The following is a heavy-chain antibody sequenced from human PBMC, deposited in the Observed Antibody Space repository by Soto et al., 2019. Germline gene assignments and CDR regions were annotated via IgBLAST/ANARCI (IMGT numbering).Heavy chain of an antibody. CDR3: ARTQRAEFKLLYAFDI. Sequence: QVQLVQSGAEVRKPGSSVKVSCKASGGTFSTYAISWVRQAPGQGLEWMGGIIPMFGTAKYAQRFQGRFTITANGSTSTASMELTSLRSEDTALYFCARTQRAEFKLLYAFDIWGQGTMVTVSS. J-gene: IGHJ3*02. CDR2: IIPMFGTA. D-gene: IGHD2-2*01. CDR1: GGTFSTYA. V-gene: IGHV1-69*01.